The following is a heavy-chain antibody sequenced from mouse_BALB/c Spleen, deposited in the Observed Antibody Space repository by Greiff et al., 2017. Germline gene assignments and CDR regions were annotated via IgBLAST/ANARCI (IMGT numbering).Heavy chain of an antibody. CDR2: IYPGDGDT. D-gene: IGHD1-1*01. CDR3: ARGLYGSSYYFDY. J-gene: IGHJ2*01. V-gene: IGHV1-80*01. CDR1: GYAFSSYW. Sequence: VQLQQSGAELVRPGSSVKISCKASGYAFSSYWMNWVKQRPGQGLEWIGQIYPGDGDTNYNGKFKGKATLTADKSSSTAYMQLSSLTSEDSAVYFCARGLYGSSYYFDYWGQGTTLTVSS.